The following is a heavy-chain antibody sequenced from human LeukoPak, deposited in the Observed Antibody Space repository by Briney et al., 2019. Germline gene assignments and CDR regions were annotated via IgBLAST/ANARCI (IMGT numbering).Heavy chain of an antibody. V-gene: IGHV1-18*01. CDR3: ARDPPGWLRSEGGEYFQH. J-gene: IGHJ1*01. CDR1: GYTFTSYG. D-gene: IGHD5-12*01. Sequence: ASVKVSCKASGYTFTSYGISWVRQAPGQGLEWMGWISAYNGNTNHAQKFQGRVTMTTDTSMSIAYMELRSLRSDDTAVYYCARDPPGWLRSEGGEYFQHWGQGTLVTVSS. CDR2: ISAYNGNT.